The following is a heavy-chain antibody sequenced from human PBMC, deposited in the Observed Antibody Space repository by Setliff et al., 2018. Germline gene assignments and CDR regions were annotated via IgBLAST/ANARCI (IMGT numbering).Heavy chain of an antibody. D-gene: IGHD3-22*01. CDR3: AREGGYYDSRLDAFDI. CDR1: GYSFTSYW. CDR2: IYPGDSDT. Sequence: PGESLKISCKGSGYSFTSYWIGWVRQMPGKGLEWMGIIYPGDSDTRYSPSFQGQVTISADKPISTAYLQWSSLKASDTAMYYCAREGGYYDSRLDAFDIWGQGTMVTVSS. J-gene: IGHJ3*02. V-gene: IGHV5-51*01.